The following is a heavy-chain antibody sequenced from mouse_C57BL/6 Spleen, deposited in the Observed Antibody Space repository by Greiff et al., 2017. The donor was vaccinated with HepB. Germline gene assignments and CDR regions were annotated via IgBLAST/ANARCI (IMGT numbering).Heavy chain of an antibody. J-gene: IGHJ3*01. CDR2: IDPENGDT. V-gene: IGHV14-4*01. CDR3: TGYGSSYPTWFAY. Sequence: EVQLQQSGAELVRPGASVKLSCTASGFNIKDDYMHWVKQRPEQGLEWIGWIDPENGDTEYASKFQGKATITADTSSNTAYLQLSSLTSEDTAVYYCTGYGSSYPTWFAYWGQGTLVTVSA. D-gene: IGHD1-1*01. CDR1: GFNIKDDY.